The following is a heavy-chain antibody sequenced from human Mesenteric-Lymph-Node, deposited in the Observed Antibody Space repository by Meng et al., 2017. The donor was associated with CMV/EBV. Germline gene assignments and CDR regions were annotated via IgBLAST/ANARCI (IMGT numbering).Heavy chain of an antibody. CDR2: ISAYNGNT. CDR1: GYTFTSYG. Sequence: CKASGYTFTSYGISWVRQAPGQGLEWMGWISAYNGNTNYAQKLQGRVTMTTDTSTSTAYMELTRLRSDDTAVYYCARASGSDYFDYWGLGTLVTVSS. J-gene: IGHJ4*02. D-gene: IGHD5-12*01. CDR3: ARASGSDYFDY. V-gene: IGHV1-18*01.